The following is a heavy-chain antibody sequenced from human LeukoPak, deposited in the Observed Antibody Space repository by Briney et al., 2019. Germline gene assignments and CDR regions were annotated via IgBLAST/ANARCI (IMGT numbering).Heavy chain of an antibody. CDR2: ISAYNGDT. CDR3: VRVELRYFDY. V-gene: IGHV1-18*04. Sequence: ASVKVSCKASGYKYGSYGIGWVRQAPGRGLEWVGWISAYNGDTKYADKVQGRLTMTTDISTTTAYMDLRSLRSDDTAVYYCVRVELRYFDYWGQGTLVTVSS. J-gene: IGHJ4*02. D-gene: IGHD5-24*01. CDR1: GYKYGSYG.